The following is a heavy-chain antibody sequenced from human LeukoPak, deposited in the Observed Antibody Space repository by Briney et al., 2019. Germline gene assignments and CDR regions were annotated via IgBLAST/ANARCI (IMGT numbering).Heavy chain of an antibody. D-gene: IGHD3-16*01. J-gene: IGHJ4*02. V-gene: IGHV3-53*01. Sequence: PGGSLRLSCAASGFTFSSYAMSWVRQAPGKGLEWVSVVYSGGSTYYADSVKGRFTISRDNSKNTLYLQMNSLRAADTAVYYCARDLAFGYWGQGTLVTVSS. CDR2: VYSGGST. CDR3: ARDLAFGY. CDR1: GFTFSSYA.